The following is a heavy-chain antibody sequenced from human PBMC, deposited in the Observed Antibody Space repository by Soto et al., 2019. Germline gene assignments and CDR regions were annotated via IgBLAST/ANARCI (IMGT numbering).Heavy chain of an antibody. Sequence: PGGSLRLSCAASGFTFGDYWMHWVRQPPGKGPEWVSRMTGDGRTTQYADSVKGRFTASRDNAKSTLYLQMNSLRAEDTAVYYCATAEVDYWGPVPLVTVSS. CDR1: GFTFGDYW. V-gene: IGHV3-74*03. J-gene: IGHJ4*02. CDR3: ATAEVDY. CDR2: MTGDGRTT.